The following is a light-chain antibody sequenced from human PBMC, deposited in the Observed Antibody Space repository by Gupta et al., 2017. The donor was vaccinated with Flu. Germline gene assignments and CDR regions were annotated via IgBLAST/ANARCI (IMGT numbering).Light chain of an antibody. J-gene: IGKJ2*01. CDR1: QDISNY. Sequence: DIQMTQSPSSLSASVGDRVTITCQASQDISNYLNWYQQKPGKAPKLLIYDASNLETGVPSRVSGSGSGTDFTFTISSLQPEDIATYYCQKYDNHPPTFGQGTKLEIK. CDR3: QKYDNHPPT. CDR2: DAS. V-gene: IGKV1-33*01.